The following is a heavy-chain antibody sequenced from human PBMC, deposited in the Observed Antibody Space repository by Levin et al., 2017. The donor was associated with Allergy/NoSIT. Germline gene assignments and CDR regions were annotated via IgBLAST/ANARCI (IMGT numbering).Heavy chain of an antibody. Sequence: PSETLSLTCAVYGGSFSGYYWSWIRQPPGKGLEWIGEINHSGSTNYNPSLKSRVTISVDTSKNQFSLKLSSVTAADTAVYYCAREWDCSGGSCYSFWSWGQGTLVTVSS. CDR2: INHSGST. V-gene: IGHV4-34*01. D-gene: IGHD2-15*01. J-gene: IGHJ4*02. CDR1: GGSFSGYY. CDR3: AREWDCSGGSCYSFWS.